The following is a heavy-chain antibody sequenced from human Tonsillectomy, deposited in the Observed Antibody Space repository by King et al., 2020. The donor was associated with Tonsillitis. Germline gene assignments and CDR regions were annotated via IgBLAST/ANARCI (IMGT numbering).Heavy chain of an antibody. J-gene: IGHJ4*02. Sequence: QLQESGPGLVKPSETLSLTCTVSGDSISSYYWSWIRQPAGKGLEWIGRMRTSGSTHYNPSLKSRVTMSLDTSKNQFSLKLSSVTAADTAVYYCARDESSAWHDEFDCWGQGTLVTVSS. CDR3: ARDESSAWHDEFDC. CDR1: GDSISSYY. CDR2: MRTSGST. D-gene: IGHD3-22*01. V-gene: IGHV4-4*07.